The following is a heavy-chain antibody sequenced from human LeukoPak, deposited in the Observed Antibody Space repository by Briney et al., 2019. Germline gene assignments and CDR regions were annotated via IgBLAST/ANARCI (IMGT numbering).Heavy chain of an antibody. Sequence: GGSLRLSCAASGFTFSTYSMNWVRQAPGKGLEWVSSITSSSSGMYYADSVKGRFTISRDNAKNSLFLQPDSLRAEDTAVYYCARSIVYWYFDLWGRGTLVTVSS. J-gene: IGHJ2*01. V-gene: IGHV3-21*01. CDR3: ARSIVYWYFDL. D-gene: IGHD2-15*01. CDR2: ITSSSSGM. CDR1: GFTFSTYS.